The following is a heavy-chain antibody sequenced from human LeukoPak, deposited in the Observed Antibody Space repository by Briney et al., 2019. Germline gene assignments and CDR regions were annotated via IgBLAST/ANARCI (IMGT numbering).Heavy chain of an antibody. V-gene: IGHV3-9*01. CDR3: AKGSGGSGWYQIDY. CDR1: GFTFDDYA. J-gene: IGHJ4*02. D-gene: IGHD6-19*01. CDR2: ISWNSGSI. Sequence: GGSLRLSCAASGFTFDDYAMHWVRQAPGKGLEWGSGISWNSGSIGYADSVKGRFTISRDNAKNSLYLQMNSLRAEDTALYYCAKGSGGSGWYQIDYWGQGTLVTVSS.